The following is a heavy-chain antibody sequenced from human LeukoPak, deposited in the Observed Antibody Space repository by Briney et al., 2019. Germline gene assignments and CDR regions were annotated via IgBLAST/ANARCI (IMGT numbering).Heavy chain of an antibody. J-gene: IGHJ5*02. V-gene: IGHV4-61*05. CDR2: IYYSGST. D-gene: IGHD5-24*01. CDR3: ARVWDGYNQGWFDP. Sequence: SETLSLTCTVSGGSISSSYSYWGWIRQPPGKGLEWIGYIYYSGSTNYNPSLKSRVTISVDTSKNQFSLKLSSVTAADTAVYYCARVWDGYNQGWFDPWGQGTLVTVSS. CDR1: GGSISSSYSY.